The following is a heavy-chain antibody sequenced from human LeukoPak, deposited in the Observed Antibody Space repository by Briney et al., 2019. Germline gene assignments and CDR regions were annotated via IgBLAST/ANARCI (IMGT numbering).Heavy chain of an antibody. V-gene: IGHV4-4*07. CDR1: GGSISSYY. CDR3: ARESGIAAAGKKFGDVAFDI. J-gene: IGHJ3*02. Sequence: SETLSLTCTVSGGSISSYYWSWIRQPAGKGLEWIGRIYTSGSTNYNPSLKSRVTMSVDMSKNQFSLKLSSVTAADTAVYYCARESGIAAAGKKFGDVAFDIWGQGTMVTVSS. D-gene: IGHD6-13*01. CDR2: IYTSGST.